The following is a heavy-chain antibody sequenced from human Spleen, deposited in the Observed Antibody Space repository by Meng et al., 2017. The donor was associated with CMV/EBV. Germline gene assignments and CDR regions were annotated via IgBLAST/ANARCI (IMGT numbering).Heavy chain of an antibody. CDR1: YTFTSYG. Sequence: YTFTSYGINWVRQAPGQGLEWMGWIRVYNGDTKYAQKFQDRFAMTTDTSTSTAYMELRSLRSDDTAVYYCARRGPSYCGVDCLAWFDPWGQGTLVTVSS. CDR2: IRVYNGDT. V-gene: IGHV1-18*01. D-gene: IGHD2-21*01. CDR3: ARRGPSYCGVDCLAWFDP. J-gene: IGHJ5*02.